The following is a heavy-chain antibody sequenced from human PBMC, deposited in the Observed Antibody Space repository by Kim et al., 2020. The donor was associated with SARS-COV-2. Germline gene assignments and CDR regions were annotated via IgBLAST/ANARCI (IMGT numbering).Heavy chain of an antibody. CDR1: GFTFSNYW. Sequence: GGSLRLSCAASGFTFSNYWMSWVRQAPGKGLEWVANIRQGGSEKHYVDSVKGRFTISRDDAKKSLYLQMNSLRVEDTALYYCAREGREGSGLDYWGQGTLVTVPS. V-gene: IGHV3-7*01. J-gene: IGHJ4*02. CDR2: IRQGGSEK. D-gene: IGHD3-10*01. CDR3: AREGREGSGLDY.